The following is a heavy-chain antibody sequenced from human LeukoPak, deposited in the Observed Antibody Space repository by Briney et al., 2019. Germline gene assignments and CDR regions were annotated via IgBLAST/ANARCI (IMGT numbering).Heavy chain of an antibody. J-gene: IGHJ5*02. CDR2: IRSNTYGGRT. V-gene: IGHV3-49*03. CDR3: ARGVAGRTWFDP. Sequence: PGGSLRLSCTASGFNFGDYPINLFRPPPGKGPEWVGFIRSNTYGGRTAYAPSVKGRLIVSRDDPNSIAYLQMHSPKTEDTAVYYCARGVAGRTWFDPWGQGTLVTVSS. D-gene: IGHD6-19*01. CDR1: GFNFGDYP.